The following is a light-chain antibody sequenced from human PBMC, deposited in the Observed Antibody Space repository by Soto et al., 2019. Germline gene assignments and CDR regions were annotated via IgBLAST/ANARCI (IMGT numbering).Light chain of an antibody. CDR2: DVN. J-gene: IGLJ1*01. V-gene: IGLV2-14*03. CDR3: SSFTSSTSYV. CDR1: SSDVGSYNS. Sequence: QSALTQPASVSGSPGQSIAISCTGTSSDVGSYNSVSWYQQYPGKAPELMIHDVNNRPSGISDRFSGSKSGNTASLTISGLQAEDVADYYCSSFTSSTSYVFGTGTKVTVL.